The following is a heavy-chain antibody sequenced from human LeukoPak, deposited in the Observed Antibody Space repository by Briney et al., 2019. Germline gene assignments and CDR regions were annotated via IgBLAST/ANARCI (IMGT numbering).Heavy chain of an antibody. CDR3: AKYSSGWVNDY. CDR1: GFSVSTYP. V-gene: IGHV3-23*01. Sequence: GGSLRLSCTASGFSVSTYPMAWVRQAPGKGLQWFSTITASGTDTFYADSVKGRFTISRDNSKNTLSLQMNGLRAEDTALYYCAKYSSGWVNDYWGQGTLVTVSS. J-gene: IGHJ4*02. CDR2: ITASGTDT. D-gene: IGHD6-19*01.